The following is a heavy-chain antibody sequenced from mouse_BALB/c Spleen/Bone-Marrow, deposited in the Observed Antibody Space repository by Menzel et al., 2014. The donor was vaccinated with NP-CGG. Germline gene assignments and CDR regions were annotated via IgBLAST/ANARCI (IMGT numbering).Heavy chain of an antibody. CDR1: GFTFTSYW. D-gene: IGHD2-1*01. J-gene: IGHJ4*01. CDR3: ARDGNYRYAMDY. CDR2: INPSNGRT. V-gene: IGHV1S81*02. Sequence: QVHVKQSGAELVKPGASVKLSCMASGFTFTSYWIHWVKQRPGQGPEWIGEINPSNGRTNYNEKFKSKATLTDDKSSSTAYMQLSCLTSEDSAVYYCARDGNYRYAMDYWGQGTSLTVSS.